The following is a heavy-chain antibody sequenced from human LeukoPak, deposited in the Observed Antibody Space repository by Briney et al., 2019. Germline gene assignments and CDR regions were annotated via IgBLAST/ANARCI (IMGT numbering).Heavy chain of an antibody. V-gene: IGHV4-61*08. CDR1: GGSISSGDYY. Sequence: PSETLSLTCTVSGGSISSGDYYWSWIRQPPGKGLEWIGYIYYTGSTNYNPSLKSRVTISVDTSQNQFSLKVSSVTAADTAVYYCVRSKSGTYGWFDPWGQGTLVTVSS. J-gene: IGHJ5*02. CDR3: VRSKSGTYGWFDP. CDR2: IYYTGST. D-gene: IGHD4-17*01.